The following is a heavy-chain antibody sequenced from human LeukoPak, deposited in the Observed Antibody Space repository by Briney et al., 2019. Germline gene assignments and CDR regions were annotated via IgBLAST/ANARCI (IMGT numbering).Heavy chain of an antibody. CDR2: IYLDGSRA. CDR3: ARDGRDNSGWSPGAY. Sequence: GGSLRLSCAVSGFTFTNYWMSWARQSPGKGLEWVANIYLDGSRAYYVDSVKGRFTISRDNAKNSLFLQMNSLSAEDTAVYYCARDGRDNSGWSPGAYWGQGTLVTVSS. D-gene: IGHD6-19*01. V-gene: IGHV3-7*01. J-gene: IGHJ4*02. CDR1: GFTFTNYW.